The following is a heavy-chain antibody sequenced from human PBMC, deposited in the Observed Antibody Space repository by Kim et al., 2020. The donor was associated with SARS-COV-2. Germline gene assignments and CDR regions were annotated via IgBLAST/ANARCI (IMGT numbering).Heavy chain of an antibody. D-gene: IGHD6-13*01. J-gene: IGHJ6*02. CDR3: ARGGSSSWYAVGYYYYGMDV. V-gene: IGHV3-53*01. Sequence: RFTISRDNSKNTLYLQMNSLRAEDTAVYYCARGGSSSWYAVGYYYYGMDVWGQGTTVTVSS.